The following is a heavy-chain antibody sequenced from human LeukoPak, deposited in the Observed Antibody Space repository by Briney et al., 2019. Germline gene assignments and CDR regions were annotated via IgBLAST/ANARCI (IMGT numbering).Heavy chain of an antibody. CDR3: ARRFSSGWSYYFDY. D-gene: IGHD6-19*01. V-gene: IGHV4-34*01. Sequence: SETLSLTCAVYGGSFSGYYWSWIRQPPGKGLEWIGEINHSGSTNYNPSLKSRVTISVDTSKNQFSLKLSSVTAADPAVYYCARRFSSGWSYYFDYWGQGTLVTVSS. CDR1: GGSFSGYY. CDR2: INHSGST. J-gene: IGHJ4*02.